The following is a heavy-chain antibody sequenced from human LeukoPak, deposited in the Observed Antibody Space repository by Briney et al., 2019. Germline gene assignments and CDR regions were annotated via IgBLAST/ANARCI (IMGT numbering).Heavy chain of an antibody. CDR1: GGSISSGGYY. V-gene: IGHV4-31*03. CDR2: IYYSGST. Sequence: ASETLSLTCTVSGGSISSGGYYWSWIRQHPGKGLEWIGYIYYSGSTYYNPSLKSRVTISVDTSKNQFSLKLSSVTAADTAVYYCARDYYDSSGNEAHDAFDIWGQGTMVTVSS. J-gene: IGHJ3*02. CDR3: ARDYYDSSGNEAHDAFDI. D-gene: IGHD3-22*01.